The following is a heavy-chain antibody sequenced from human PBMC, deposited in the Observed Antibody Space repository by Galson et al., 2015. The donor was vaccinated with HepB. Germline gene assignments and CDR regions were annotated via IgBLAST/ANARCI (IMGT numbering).Heavy chain of an antibody. D-gene: IGHD4-23*01. V-gene: IGHV4-59*08. Sequence: SETLSLTCTVSGGSISSYYWSWIRQPPGKGLEWIGYIYYSGSTNYNPSLKSRVTISVDTSKNQFSLKLSSVTAADTAVYYCAGPFYGGNSRGLTLGGAFDVWGQGTMVTVSS. CDR2: IYYSGST. CDR1: GGSISSYY. J-gene: IGHJ3*01. CDR3: AGPFYGGNSRGLTLGGAFDV.